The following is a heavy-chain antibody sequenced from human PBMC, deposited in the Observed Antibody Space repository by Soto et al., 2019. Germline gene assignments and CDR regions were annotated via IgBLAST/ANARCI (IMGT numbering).Heavy chain of an antibody. CDR1: GFSLSTSGVG. Sequence: SGPTLVNPTQTLTLTCTFSGFSLSTSGVGVGWIRQPPGKALEWLALIFWDDDKRYSPSLKSRLTITKDTPKNQVVLSMTTMDPVDTATYYCAHTKSQPDFDHWGQGTRVTVSS. V-gene: IGHV2-5*02. CDR3: AHTKSQPDFDH. J-gene: IGHJ4*02. CDR2: IFWDDDK.